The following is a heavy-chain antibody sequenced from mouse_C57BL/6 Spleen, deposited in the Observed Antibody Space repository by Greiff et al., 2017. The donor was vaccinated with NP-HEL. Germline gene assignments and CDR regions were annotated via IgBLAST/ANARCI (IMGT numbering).Heavy chain of an antibody. J-gene: IGHJ2*01. CDR3: ARRGYYYGSSFDY. CDR2: ILPGSGST. Sequence: QVQLQQSGAELMKPGASVKLSCKATGYTFTGYWIEWVKQRPGHGLEWIGEILPGSGSTNYNQKFKGKATLTVDTSSSTAYMQLSSLTSEDSAVYYCARRGYYYGSSFDYWGQGTTLTVSS. V-gene: IGHV1-9*01. D-gene: IGHD1-1*01. CDR1: GYTFTGYW.